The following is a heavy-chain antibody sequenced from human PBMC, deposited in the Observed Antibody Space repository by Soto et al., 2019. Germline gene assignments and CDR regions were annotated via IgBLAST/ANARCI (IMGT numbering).Heavy chain of an antibody. CDR3: AREGGGSYLFFHCCMDV. CDR1: GYTFTSYG. D-gene: IGHD1-26*01. Sequence: GASVKVSCKSSGYTFTSYGISWVRQAPGQGLEWMGWISAYKGDTNYAQKLQGRVTMTTDTSTSTAYMELRSLRSDDTAVYYCAREGGGSYLFFHCCMDVWGQGTTVTVSS. J-gene: IGHJ6*02. CDR2: ISAYKGDT. V-gene: IGHV1-18*04.